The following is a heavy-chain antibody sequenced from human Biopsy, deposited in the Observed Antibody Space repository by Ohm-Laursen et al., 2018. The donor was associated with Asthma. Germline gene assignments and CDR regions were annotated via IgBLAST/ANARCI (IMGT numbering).Heavy chain of an antibody. V-gene: IGHV3-30*04. CDR2: ISYDGSKR. J-gene: IGHJ5*02. D-gene: IGHD2-15*01. Sequence: SLRLSCTASGFTFSSYAMHWVRQAPGKGLEWVALISYDGSKRHSADSVRGRFTISRDNSKNTLYLQMNSLKTEDTAVYYCTTRPRAANRLDPWGQGTLVTVSS. CDR1: GFTFSSYA. CDR3: TTRPRAANRLDP.